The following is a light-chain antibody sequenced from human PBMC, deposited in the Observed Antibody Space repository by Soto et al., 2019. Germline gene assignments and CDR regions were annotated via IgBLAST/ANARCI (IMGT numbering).Light chain of an antibody. J-gene: IGKJ2*01. Sequence: DIQMTQSPSTLSASVGDRVTITCRASQSIDAALAWYQQKPGKAPKLLIYTASNLESGVPSRFSGSGSGTEFTLTISSLQPDAFATYYCQLYYRYLTFGQGTKLEIK. V-gene: IGKV1-5*03. CDR1: QSIDAA. CDR2: TAS. CDR3: QLYYRYLT.